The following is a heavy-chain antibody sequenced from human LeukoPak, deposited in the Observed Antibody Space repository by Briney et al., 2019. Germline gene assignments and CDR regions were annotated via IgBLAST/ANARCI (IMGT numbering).Heavy chain of an antibody. J-gene: IGHJ3*02. Sequence: MPSETLSLTCTVSGGSISSYYWSWIRQPPGKGLEWIGYIYYSGGTNYNPSLKSRVTISLDTSKNQFSLRLSSVTAADTAVYYCARSEYSYGADAFDIWGQGTMVTVSS. CDR2: IYYSGGT. D-gene: IGHD5-18*01. V-gene: IGHV4-59*01. CDR3: ARSEYSYGADAFDI. CDR1: GGSISSYY.